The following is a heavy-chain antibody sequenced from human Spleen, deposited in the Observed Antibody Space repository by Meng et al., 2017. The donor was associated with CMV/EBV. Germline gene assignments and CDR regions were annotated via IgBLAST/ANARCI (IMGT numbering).Heavy chain of an antibody. CDR3: ARDPYIVVVPAAIWDGGWFDP. D-gene: IGHD2-2*02. Sequence: YYMHWVRQAPGQGLEWMGIINPSGGSTSYAQKFQGRVTMTRDTSTSTVYMELSSLRSEDTAVYYCARDPYIVVVPAAIWDGGWFDPWGQGTLVTVSS. CDR1: YY. J-gene: IGHJ5*02. V-gene: IGHV1-46*01. CDR2: INPSGGST.